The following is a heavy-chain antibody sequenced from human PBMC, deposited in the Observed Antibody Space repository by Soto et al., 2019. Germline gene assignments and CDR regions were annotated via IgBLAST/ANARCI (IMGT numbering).Heavy chain of an antibody. Sequence: PGGSRRLSCTASGFTFSRYWIHWVRQVPGKGPEWVSRVSDDGSRADYADSVKGRFTISRDNAKNTLYLEMHVLRAEDTAVYYCTRGPRPSSVGTGAFWGQGTPVTVSS. D-gene: IGHD3-10*01. CDR2: VSDDGSRA. CDR1: GFTFSRYW. J-gene: IGHJ4*02. V-gene: IGHV3-74*01. CDR3: TRGPRPSSVGTGAF.